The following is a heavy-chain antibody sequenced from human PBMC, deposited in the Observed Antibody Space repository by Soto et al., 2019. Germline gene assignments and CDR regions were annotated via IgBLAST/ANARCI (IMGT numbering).Heavy chain of an antibody. CDR1: GCAFNDYA. CDR2: ISWNSGSI. V-gene: IGHV3-9*01. Sequence: EVQLVESGGGWVQPGRTLRLSCAASGCAFNDYAMHWVRQAPGKGLEWVSGISWNSGSIGYADSVKGRFTISRDNAKNSLYLLMNSLRAEDTALYYCAKGEGSSGYYSLFDYWGQGTLVTVSS. D-gene: IGHD3-22*01. J-gene: IGHJ4*02. CDR3: AKGEGSSGYYSLFDY.